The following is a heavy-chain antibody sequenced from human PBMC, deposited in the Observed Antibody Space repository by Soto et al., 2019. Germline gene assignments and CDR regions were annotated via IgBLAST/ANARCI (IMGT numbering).Heavy chain of an antibody. CDR2: IYWDDDK. CDR3: AHSYLFSPDY. V-gene: IGHV2-5*02. Sequence: QITLKESGPTLVKPTQPLTLTCTFSGFSLSTSGVGVGWIRQPPGKALEWLALIYWDDDKRYNPSLKTRLTITKDTAKNQVVRTLTYLDPVDTATYCCAHSYLFSPDYWGQGTLVTVSS. J-gene: IGHJ4*02. CDR1: GFSLSTSGVG. D-gene: IGHD2-21*01.